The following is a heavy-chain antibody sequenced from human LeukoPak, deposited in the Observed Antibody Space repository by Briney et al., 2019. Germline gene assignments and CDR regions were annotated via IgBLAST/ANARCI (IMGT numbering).Heavy chain of an antibody. CDR2: ISSSGSSL. Sequence: GGSLRLSCVASGFSLSYYSMNWVRQAPGKGLEWVSDISSSGSSLNYADSVKGRFTTSRDNAKNSLYLQMNSLRDEDTAVYYCAKDSDYYHSSGYYYAYFQHWGQGTLVTVSS. D-gene: IGHD3-22*01. J-gene: IGHJ1*01. CDR1: GFSLSYYS. V-gene: IGHV3-48*02. CDR3: AKDSDYYHSSGYYYAYFQH.